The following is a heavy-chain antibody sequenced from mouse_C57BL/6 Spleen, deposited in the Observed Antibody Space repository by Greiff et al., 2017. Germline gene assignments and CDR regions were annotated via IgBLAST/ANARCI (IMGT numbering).Heavy chain of an antibody. V-gene: IGHV5-4*01. CDR3: GDSDEDAIDY. J-gene: IGHJ4*01. CDR1: GFTFSSYA. Sequence: EVQLLQPGGGLVKPGASLKLSCAASGFTFSSYAMSWVRQTPGQGLEWVATIGDGGSCTYYPDNVKGRFTISRDNASSNLYLQLSLLKSEEAAVDYCGDSDEDAIDYWGQGTSVTVAS. CDR2: IGDGGSCT.